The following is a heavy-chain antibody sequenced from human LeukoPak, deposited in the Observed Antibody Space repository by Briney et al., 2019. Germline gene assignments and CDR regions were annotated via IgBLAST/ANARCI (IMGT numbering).Heavy chain of an antibody. J-gene: IGHJ4*02. CDR1: GDSVSSNSAA. Sequence: SQTLSLTCAVSGDSVSSNSAAWHWIRQSPLRGLEWLGRTYYRSRWFNDYAVSVGSRITIKPDTSKNQVSLQLNSVTPEDTAVYYCTRDRGIIDYWGQGTLVTVSS. V-gene: IGHV6-1*01. CDR3: TRDRGIIDY. D-gene: IGHD3-10*01. CDR2: TYYRSRWFN.